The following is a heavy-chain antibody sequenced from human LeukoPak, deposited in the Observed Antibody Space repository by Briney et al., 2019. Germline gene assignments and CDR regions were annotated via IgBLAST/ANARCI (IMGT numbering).Heavy chain of an antibody. CDR2: ISSSGSTI. J-gene: IGHJ4*02. V-gene: IGHV3-48*04. CDR1: GFTFSSYG. D-gene: IGHD6-25*01. CDR3: ARGPPRLPTDY. Sequence: PGGSLRLSCAASGFTFSSYGMSWVRQAPGKGLEWVSYISSSGSTIYYADSVKGRFTISRDNAKNSLYLQMNSLRAEDTAVYYCARGPPRLPTDYWGQGTLVIVSS.